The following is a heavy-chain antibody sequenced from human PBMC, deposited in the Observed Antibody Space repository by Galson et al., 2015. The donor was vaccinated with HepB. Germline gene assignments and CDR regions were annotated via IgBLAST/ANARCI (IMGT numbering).Heavy chain of an antibody. D-gene: IGHD2-15*01. CDR1: GYTFPTYS. J-gene: IGHJ5*02. V-gene: IGHV1-18*01. Sequence: SVKVSCKASGYTFPTYSITWVRQAPGQGLEWMGWISPSPYNRYTNYARKFQGRVTMTTDTSTSTAYMELRSLRSDDTAVYYCARGALVVVVGATQNNWFDPWGQGTLVTVSS. CDR3: ARGALVVVVGATQNNWFDP. CDR2: ISPSPYNRYT.